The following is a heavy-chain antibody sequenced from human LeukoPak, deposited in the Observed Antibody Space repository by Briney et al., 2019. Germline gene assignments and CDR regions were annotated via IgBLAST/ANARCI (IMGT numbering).Heavy chain of an antibody. CDR3: ARAGNSSSDYYYYGMDV. V-gene: IGHV4-4*07. CDR1: GGSISSYY. D-gene: IGHD6-6*01. CDR2: IYTSGST. Sequence: SETLSLTCTVSGGSISSYYWSWIRQPAGKGLEWIGRIYTSGSTNYNPSLKSRVTMSVDTSKNQFSLKLSSVTAEDTAVYYCARAGNSSSDYYYYGMDVWGQGTTVTVSS. J-gene: IGHJ6*02.